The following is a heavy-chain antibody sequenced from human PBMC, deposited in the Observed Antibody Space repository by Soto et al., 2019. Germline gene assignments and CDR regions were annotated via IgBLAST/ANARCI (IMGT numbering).Heavy chain of an antibody. CDR2: IYWDVDK. Sequence: QITLKESGPTLVKPTQTLTLTCTFSGFSFSIDGMGVGWIRQPPGKALEWLALIYWDVDKRFSPSQKSRLTITKDGSRNQVVLTLTNMDPADTATYYCAHVYWAASGTRYYFDYWGQGTLVTVSS. D-gene: IGHD1-7*01. CDR3: AHVYWAASGTRYYFDY. J-gene: IGHJ4*02. CDR1: GFSFSIDGMG. V-gene: IGHV2-5*02.